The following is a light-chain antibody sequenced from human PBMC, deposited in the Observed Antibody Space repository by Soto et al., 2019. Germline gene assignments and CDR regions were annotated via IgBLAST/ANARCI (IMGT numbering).Light chain of an antibody. J-gene: IGKJ2*01. CDR3: QQRSNWPPKYT. Sequence: EIVLTQSPATLSLSPGERATLSCRASQSVSSYLAWYQQKPGQAPRRLIDDASNKVTGIPARFSGSGSGTDLTPTISSLEPEDFAVYYCQQRSNWPPKYTFGQGTKLEIK. CDR1: QSVSSY. V-gene: IGKV3-11*01. CDR2: DAS.